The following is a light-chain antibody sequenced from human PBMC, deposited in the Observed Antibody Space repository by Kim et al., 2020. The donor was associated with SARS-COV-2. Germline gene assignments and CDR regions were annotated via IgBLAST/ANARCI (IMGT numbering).Light chain of an antibody. CDR2: YDS. Sequence: SYELTQPPSVSVAPGKTARITCGGNNIGSKSVHWYQQKPGQAPGLVIYYDSDRPSGIPERFSGSNSGNTATLTISRVEAGDEADYYCQVWDSSSDHWVFGGGTQLTVL. J-gene: IGLJ3*02. CDR3: QVWDSSSDHWV. V-gene: IGLV3-21*04. CDR1: NIGSKS.